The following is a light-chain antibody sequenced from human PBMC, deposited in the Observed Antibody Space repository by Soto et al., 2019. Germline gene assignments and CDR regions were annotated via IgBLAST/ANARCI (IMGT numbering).Light chain of an antibody. Sequence: DIQMTQSPSSLSASVGDSVTVTCRASQPIGTSLHWYQQRAGKAPKVLISSASRLQSGVSSRFSGSGSGTHFTLTISSLRPEDSATYYCQRGYNTFSTFGQGTKVEIK. CDR1: QPIGTS. CDR2: SAS. CDR3: QRGYNTFST. J-gene: IGKJ1*01. V-gene: IGKV1-39*01.